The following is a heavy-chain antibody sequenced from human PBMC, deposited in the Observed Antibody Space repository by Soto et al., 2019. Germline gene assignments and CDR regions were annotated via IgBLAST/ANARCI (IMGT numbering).Heavy chain of an antibody. V-gene: IGHV1-18*01. CDR3: ARIPVTDPDDYYGMDV. CDR2: ISAYNGNT. CDR1: GYTFTSYG. D-gene: IGHD2-2*02. J-gene: IGHJ6*02. Sequence: QVPLVQSGAEVKKPGASVKVSCKASGYTFTSYGISWVRQAPGQGLEWMGWISAYNGNTNYAQKLQGRVTMTTDTSTSTAYMELRSLRSDDTAVYYCARIPVTDPDDYYGMDVWGQGTTVTVSS.